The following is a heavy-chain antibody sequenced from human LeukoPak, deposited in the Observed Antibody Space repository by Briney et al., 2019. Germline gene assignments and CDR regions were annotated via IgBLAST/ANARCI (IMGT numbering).Heavy chain of an antibody. CDR3: ARGNPWRPDSPPY. Sequence: HPGGSLRLSCAASGFTFSSYGMHWVRQAPGKGLEWVAVIWSDGITKYYTDSVKGRFTISRDNSKNTLYLQLNSLRVEDTAVYYCARGNPWRPDSPPYWGQGTLVTVSS. V-gene: IGHV3-33*08. D-gene: IGHD1-14*01. CDR2: IWSDGITK. CDR1: GFTFSSYG. J-gene: IGHJ4*02.